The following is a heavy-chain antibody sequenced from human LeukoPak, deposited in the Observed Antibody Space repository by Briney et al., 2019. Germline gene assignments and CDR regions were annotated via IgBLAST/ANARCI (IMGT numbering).Heavy chain of an antibody. J-gene: IGHJ4*02. Sequence: PGGSLRLSCAASGFIFSSYWMSWVRQAPGKGLEWVANIKQDGSEKYYVDSVKGRFTISRDNAKNSLYLQMTSLRAEDTAVYYCARSYGSGWYFFDYWGQGTLVTVSS. CDR3: ARSYGSGWYFFDY. D-gene: IGHD6-19*01. CDR1: GFIFSSYW. CDR2: IKQDGSEK. V-gene: IGHV3-7*01.